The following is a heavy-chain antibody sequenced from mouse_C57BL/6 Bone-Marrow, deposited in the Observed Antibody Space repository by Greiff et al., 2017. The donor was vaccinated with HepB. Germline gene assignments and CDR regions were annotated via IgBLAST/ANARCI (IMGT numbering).Heavy chain of an antibody. D-gene: IGHD2-5*01. V-gene: IGHV5-6*01. CDR1: GFTFSSYG. J-gene: IGHJ3*01. CDR2: ISSSGSYT. Sequence: VQLKESGGDLVKPGGSLKLSCAASGFTFSSYGMSWVRQTPDKRLEWVATISSSGSYTYYPDSVKGRFTISRDNAKNTLYLQMSSLKSEDTAMYYCARRGYSKGGFAYWGQGTLVTVSA. CDR3: ARRGYSKGGFAY.